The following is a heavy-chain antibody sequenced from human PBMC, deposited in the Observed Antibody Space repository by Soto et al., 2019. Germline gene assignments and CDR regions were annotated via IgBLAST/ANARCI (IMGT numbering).Heavy chain of an antibody. V-gene: IGHV1-18*04. J-gene: IGHJ3*02. CDR3: AREYYYYDSSFDI. CDR1: GYTFTSYC. Sequence: RASVKVSCKASGYTFTSYCISWVRQAPGQGLEWMGWISAYNGNTNYAQKLQGRVTMTTDTSTSTAYMELRSLRSDDTAVYYCAREYYYYDSSFDIWGQGTMVTVSS. CDR2: ISAYNGNT. D-gene: IGHD3-22*01.